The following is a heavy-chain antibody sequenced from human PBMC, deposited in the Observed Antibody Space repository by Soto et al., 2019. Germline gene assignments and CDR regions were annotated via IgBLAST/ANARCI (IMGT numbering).Heavy chain of an antibody. CDR2: ISYDGSNK. D-gene: IGHD7-27*01. Sequence: VQLVESGGGLVQPGGSLRLSCAASGFTFSSYGMHWVRQAPGKGLEWVAVISYDGSNKYYADSVKGRFTISRDNSKNTLYLQMNSLRAEDTAVYYCAKGGLGGSYYYYYGMDVWGQGTTVTVSS. CDR1: GFTFSSYG. CDR3: AKGGLGGSYYYYYGMDV. J-gene: IGHJ6*02. V-gene: IGHV3-30*18.